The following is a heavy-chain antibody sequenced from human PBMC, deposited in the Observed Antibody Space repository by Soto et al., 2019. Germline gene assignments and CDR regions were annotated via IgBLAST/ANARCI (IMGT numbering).Heavy chain of an antibody. CDR3: AAASPRYYYDSSGQLAPYSYYGMDV. V-gene: IGHV1-58*01. CDR2: IVVGSGNT. D-gene: IGHD3-22*01. J-gene: IGHJ6*02. CDR1: GFTFTSSA. Sequence: SLKVSCKASGFTFTSSAVQWVRQARGQRLEWIGWIVVGSGNTNYAQKFQERVTITRDMSTSTAYMELSSLRSEDTAVYYCAAASPRYYYDSSGQLAPYSYYGMDVWGQGTTVTVSS.